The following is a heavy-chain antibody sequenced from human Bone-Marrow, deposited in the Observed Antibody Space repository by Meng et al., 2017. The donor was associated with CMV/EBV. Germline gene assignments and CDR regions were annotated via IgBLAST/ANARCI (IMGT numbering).Heavy chain of an antibody. Sequence: GGSLRLSCAASGFTFSRYWMSWVRQAPGKGLEWVANIKQDGSEKHYVDSVKGRFTISRDNAKNSLYLQMNSLRAEDTAVYYCARDRWPESDAFDIWGQGTMVTVSS. CDR3: ARDRWPESDAFDI. CDR1: GFTFSRYW. V-gene: IGHV3-7*01. J-gene: IGHJ3*02. CDR2: IKQDGSEK. D-gene: IGHD5-24*01.